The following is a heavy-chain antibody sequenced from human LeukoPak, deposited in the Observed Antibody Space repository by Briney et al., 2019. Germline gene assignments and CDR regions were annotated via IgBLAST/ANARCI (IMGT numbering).Heavy chain of an antibody. V-gene: IGHV3-23*01. CDR1: GFTFSSYA. CDR2: ISGSNT. J-gene: IGHJ4*02. Sequence: GSLRLSCAASGFTFSSYAMCWVRQAPGNGLEWVSSISGSNTYYADSVKGRFTISRDNSKNTLYLQMNSLRAEDTAVYYCARGQPMAAAGNWGQGTLVTVSS. CDR3: ARGQPMAAAGN. D-gene: IGHD6-13*01.